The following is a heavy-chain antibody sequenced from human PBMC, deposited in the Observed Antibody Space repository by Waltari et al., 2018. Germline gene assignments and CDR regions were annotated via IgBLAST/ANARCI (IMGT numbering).Heavy chain of an antibody. V-gene: IGHV3-48*03. CDR3: ARRWLRSDSFDI. Sequence: EVQLVESGGGLVQPGGSLRLSCAASGFTFSRYEMNWVRQAPGKGLEWVSYISIGGMTVYYTDSVKGRFSISRDDAKSSLYLQMNSLRAEDTAVYYCARRWLRSDSFDIWGQGTMVTVSS. D-gene: IGHD5-12*01. J-gene: IGHJ3*02. CDR2: ISIGGMTV. CDR1: GFTFSRYE.